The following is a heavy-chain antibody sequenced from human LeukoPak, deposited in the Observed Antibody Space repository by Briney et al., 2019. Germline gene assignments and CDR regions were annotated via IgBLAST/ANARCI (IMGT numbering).Heavy chain of an antibody. J-gene: IGHJ4*02. CDR1: GFQFADYV. V-gene: IGHV3-49*03. Sequence: GSLRLSCSTSGFQFADYVISWIRQAPGKGLECLTLIRPESCSGTIEYAASVKGRFTVSRDDSKSVAYLQMNSLQAEDTAFYYCARGTYFDPELGATFFDYWGQGVLVTVSS. CDR2: IRPESCSGTI. CDR3: ARGTYFDPELGATFFDY. D-gene: IGHD3-9*01.